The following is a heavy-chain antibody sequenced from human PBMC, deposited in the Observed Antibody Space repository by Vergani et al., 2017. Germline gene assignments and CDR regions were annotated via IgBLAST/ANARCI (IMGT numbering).Heavy chain of an antibody. D-gene: IGHD5-18*01. V-gene: IGHV3-49*04. CDR2: IRNKAYGGTT. Sequence: EVQLVESGGGLVPPGRSLRLSCAASGFSFGDYAMTWVRQAPGKGLEWVAFIRNKAYGGTTEYAASVKGRFTISRDDSKRLAYLQLSGLKTEDTAVYFCSRVRGYRFGCSDYWREGTLVAVS. CDR3: SRVRGYRFGCSDY. J-gene: IGHJ4*02. CDR1: GFSFGDYA.